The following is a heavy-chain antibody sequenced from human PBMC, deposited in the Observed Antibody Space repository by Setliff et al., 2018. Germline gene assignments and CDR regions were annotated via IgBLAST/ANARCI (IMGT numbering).Heavy chain of an antibody. CDR1: GYTFTSYA. D-gene: IGHD3-3*01. CDR2: INTNTGNP. Sequence: ASVKVSCKASGYTFTSYAMNWVRQAPGQGLEWMGWINTNTGNPTYPQGFTGRFVFSLDTSVSTAYLQISSLKAEDTAVYYCARAWYYNFWSGSQIEYWGQGTLVTVSS. V-gene: IGHV7-4-1*02. CDR3: ARAWYYNFWSGSQIEY. J-gene: IGHJ4*02.